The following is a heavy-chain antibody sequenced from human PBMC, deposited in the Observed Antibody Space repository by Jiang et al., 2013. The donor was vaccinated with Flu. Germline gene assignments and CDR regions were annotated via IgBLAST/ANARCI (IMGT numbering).Heavy chain of an antibody. CDR3: VKGAYQLLDYFDF. CDR1: GFTFNEFA. J-gene: IGHJ3*01. D-gene: IGHD2-2*01. Sequence: VQLVESGGGLVQPGGSLRLSCAASGFTFNEFAMHWVRQAPGKGLEWVSGITWNSNRLDYADSVKGRFTISRDNAKNSLYLQINSLRREDTALYYCVKGAYQLLDYFDFWGQGTMVTVSS. V-gene: IGHV3-9*01. CDR2: ITWNSNRL.